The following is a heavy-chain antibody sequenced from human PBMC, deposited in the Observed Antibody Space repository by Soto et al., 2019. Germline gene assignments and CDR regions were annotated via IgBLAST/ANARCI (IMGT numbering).Heavy chain of an antibody. J-gene: IGHJ4*02. CDR3: ARQIAAAGGVVY. D-gene: IGHD6-13*01. V-gene: IGHV3-53*01. CDR1: GFTVSSNY. CDR2: NCSRGST. Sequence: GGSLTLSCAASGFTVSSNYMSWVRPVRRMGLAWVSVNCSRGSTYYAYSVKGRLTISRDKSKTALDLQMHSLRAEDTALYHCARQIAAAGGVVYWGQGTLVTVSS.